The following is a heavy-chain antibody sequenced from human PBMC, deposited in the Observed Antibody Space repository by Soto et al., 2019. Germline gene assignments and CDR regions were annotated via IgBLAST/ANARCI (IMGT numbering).Heavy chain of an antibody. Sequence: EVQLVESGGGLVQPGGSLSLSCAASGFTSGNSWMSWVRQAPGKGLEWVANIHQGGSERYYVDSVKGRFTISRDNAKNSLYLQMRSLRVEDTAIYYCARDFGWDQRRFRDWYFDLWGRGTLVTVSS. D-gene: IGHD3-10*01. V-gene: IGHV3-7*04. CDR2: IHQGGSER. CDR1: GFTSGNSW. CDR3: ARDFGWDQRRFRDWYFDL. J-gene: IGHJ2*01.